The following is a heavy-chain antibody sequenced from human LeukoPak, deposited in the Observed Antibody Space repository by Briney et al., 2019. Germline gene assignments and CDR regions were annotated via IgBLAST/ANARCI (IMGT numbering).Heavy chain of an antibody. CDR1: SGSISSFY. V-gene: IGHV4-4*07. CDR3: ARGMVRGVRVNYYYYMDV. Sequence: SETLSLTCTVSSGSISSFYWSWIRQPAGKGLEWIGRIYTSGCTNYNPSLKSRVTMSVDTSKNQFPLKLSSVTAADTAVYYCARGMVRGVRVNYYYYMDVWGKGTTVTISS. J-gene: IGHJ6*03. CDR2: IYTSGCT. D-gene: IGHD3-10*01.